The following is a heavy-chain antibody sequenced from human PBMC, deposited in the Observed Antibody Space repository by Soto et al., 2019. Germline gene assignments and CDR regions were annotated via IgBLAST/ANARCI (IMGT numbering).Heavy chain of an antibody. Sequence: PSETLSLTCAVYVVSFSGYYWSCIRHPPGKWLEWIGEINHSGSTNYNPSLKSRVTISVDTSKNQFSLKLSSVTAADTAVYYCARSHYYCMDVWGQGTRCTVSS. CDR1: VVSFSGYY. CDR2: INHSGST. CDR3: ARSHYYCMDV. V-gene: IGHV4-34*01. J-gene: IGHJ6*02.